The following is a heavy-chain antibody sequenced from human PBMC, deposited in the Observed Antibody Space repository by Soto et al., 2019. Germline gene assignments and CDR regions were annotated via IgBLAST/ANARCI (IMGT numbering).Heavy chain of an antibody. CDR2: INPISGDI. Sequence: GASVKVSCKASGYTFTSYYMHWVRQAPGQGLEWMGMINPISGDINYAQKFQERVTITRDRSINTAYMQMSSLRSEDTAMYFCAGGGAGSGPFTWELPDHWGQGTLVTVSS. CDR3: AGGGAGSGPFTWELPDH. CDR1: GYTFTSYY. D-gene: IGHD1-26*01. J-gene: IGHJ4*02. V-gene: IGHV1-2*02.